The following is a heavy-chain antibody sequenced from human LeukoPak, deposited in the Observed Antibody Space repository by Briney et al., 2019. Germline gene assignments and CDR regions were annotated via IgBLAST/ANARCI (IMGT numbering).Heavy chain of an antibody. CDR1: GFTFSDYY. V-gene: IGHV3-7*01. CDR2: IKPDGSVQ. D-gene: IGHD6-13*01. Sequence: PGGSLRLSCAGSGFTFSDYYMDWVRQAPGKGLEWLANIKPDGSVQNYVDSVEGRFTISRDNAKTSVFLLMNSLRAEDTAVYYCARPAAGTPGTAYWGQGTLVTVSS. J-gene: IGHJ4*02. CDR3: ARPAAGTPGTAY.